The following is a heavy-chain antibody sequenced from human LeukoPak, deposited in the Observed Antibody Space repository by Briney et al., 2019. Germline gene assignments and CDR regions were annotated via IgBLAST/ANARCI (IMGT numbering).Heavy chain of an antibody. J-gene: IGHJ4*02. CDR2: IYYSGST. CDR3: ARAEYYFDY. CDR1: GGSISGYY. Sequence: PSETLSLTCTVSGGSISGYYWSWIRQPPGKGLEWIGYIYYSGSTNYNPSLKSRVTISVDTSKNQFSLKLSSVTAADTAVYYCARAEYYFDYWGQGTLVTVSS. V-gene: IGHV4-59*01.